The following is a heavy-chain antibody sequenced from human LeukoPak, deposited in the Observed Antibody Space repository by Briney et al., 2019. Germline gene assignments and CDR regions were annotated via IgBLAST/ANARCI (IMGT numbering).Heavy chain of an antibody. V-gene: IGHV3-11*04. CDR3: ARDGTYYYDSSGLDY. CDR2: ISSSGSTI. J-gene: IGHJ4*02. Sequence: GGSLRLSCAASGFTVSSNYMSWIRQAPGKGLEWVSYISSSGSTIYYADSVKGRFTISRDNAKNSLYLQMNSLRAEDTAVYYCARDGTYYYDSSGLDYWGQGTLVTVSS. D-gene: IGHD3-22*01. CDR1: GFTVSSNY.